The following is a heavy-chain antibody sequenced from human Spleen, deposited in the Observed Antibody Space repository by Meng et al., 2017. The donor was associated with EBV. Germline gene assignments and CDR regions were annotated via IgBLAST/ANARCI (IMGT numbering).Heavy chain of an antibody. Sequence: QVQLQESGPGLVKPSGTPSLTCAVSGASISSSNWWTWVRQPPGKGLEWIGEIYHSGPTNYNPSLKSRVTMSVDKSKNQFSLKMNSVTAADAAVYYCARGDRASMTTVTSLVYWGQGTLVTVSS. CDR3: ARGDRASMTTVTSLVY. D-gene: IGHD4-17*01. V-gene: IGHV4-4*02. CDR2: IYHSGPT. CDR1: GASISSSNW. J-gene: IGHJ4*02.